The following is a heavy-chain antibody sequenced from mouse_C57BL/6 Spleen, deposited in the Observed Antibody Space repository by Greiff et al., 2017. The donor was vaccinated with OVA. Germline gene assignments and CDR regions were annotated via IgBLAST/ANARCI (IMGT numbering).Heavy chain of an antibody. J-gene: IGHJ3*01. CDR3: AGHFYCSSYFAY. Sequence: VQLQQSGPELVKPGASVKISCKASGYSFTDYNMNWVKQSNGKSLEWIGVINPNYGTTSYNQKFKGKATLTVDQSSSTAYMQLNSLTSEDSAVYSFAGHFYCSSYFAYWGQGTLVTVSA. CDR1: GYSFTDYN. D-gene: IGHD1-1*01. V-gene: IGHV1-39*01. CDR2: INPNYGTT.